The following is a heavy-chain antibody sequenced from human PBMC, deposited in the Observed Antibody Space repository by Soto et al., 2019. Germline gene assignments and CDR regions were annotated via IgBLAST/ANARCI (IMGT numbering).Heavy chain of an antibody. V-gene: IGHV3-9*01. D-gene: IGHD5-18*01. J-gene: IGHJ6*02. CDR3: AKANAAMVTDYYYAMDV. Sequence: EVQLVESGGGLVQPGRSLRLSCAASGFTFDDFAMHWVRQAPGKGLEWVSGISWNSGSIGYAESVKGRFTISRDNAKNSLYLQLNSLRPEDTALYYCAKANAAMVTDYYYAMDVWGQGTTVIVSS. CDR1: GFTFDDFA. CDR2: ISWNSGSI.